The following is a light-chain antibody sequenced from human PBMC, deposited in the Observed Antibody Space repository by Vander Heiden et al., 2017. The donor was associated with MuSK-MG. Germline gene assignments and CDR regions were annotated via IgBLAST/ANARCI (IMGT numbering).Light chain of an antibody. Sequence: DIQMTQSPSSLSASVGDKVTITCRASQAIDNWLVWYQQKPGKAPKLLIHGASSLHTGVPLRFSGSGFGTDFTLTISNLQPEEFAIYYCQQAHSFPKAFGQGTKVEIK. CDR2: GAS. CDR1: QAIDNW. V-gene: IGKV1-12*01. CDR3: QQAHSFPKA. J-gene: IGKJ1*01.